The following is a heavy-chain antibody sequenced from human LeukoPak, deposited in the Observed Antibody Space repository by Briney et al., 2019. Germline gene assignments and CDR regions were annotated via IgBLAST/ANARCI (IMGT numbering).Heavy chain of an antibody. CDR2: IIGSGGST. Sequence: CGTLILSCAASGFIFSSYDIIWVRQAPGGGVVGGSGIIGSGGSTYYADSVKGRFTISRDNSKNTLYLQMNSLRAEDTAVYYCAKARRIQLWLSWGEGTLVTVSS. J-gene: IGHJ5*02. CDR1: GFIFSSYD. V-gene: IGHV3-23*01. CDR3: AKARRIQLWLS. D-gene: IGHD5-18*01.